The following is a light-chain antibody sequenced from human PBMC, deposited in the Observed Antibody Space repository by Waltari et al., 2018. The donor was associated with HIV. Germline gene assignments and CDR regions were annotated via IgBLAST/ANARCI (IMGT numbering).Light chain of an antibody. J-gene: IGLJ2*01. CDR2: EVN. CDR1: SSDVGGYNY. V-gene: IGLV2-8*01. Sequence: SALTQPPSASGSPGQSVTISCTGTSSDVGGYNYVSWYQQHPGKAPKLMIYEVNKRPSGVPDRFSGSKSGNTASLTVSGLQAEDEADYYCSSYAGSDVVFGGGTKLTVL. CDR3: SSYAGSDVV.